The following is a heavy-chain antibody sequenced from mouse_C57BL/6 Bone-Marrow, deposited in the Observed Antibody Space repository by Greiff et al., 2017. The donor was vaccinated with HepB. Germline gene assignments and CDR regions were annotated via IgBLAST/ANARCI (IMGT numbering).Heavy chain of an antibody. Sequence: EVKVEESGPGLVKPSQSLSLTCSVTGYSITSGYYWNWIRQFPGNKLEWMGYISYDGSNNYNPSLKNRISITRDTSKNQFFLKLNSVTTEDTATYYCARESTGPYYYAMDYWGQGTSVTVSS. CDR3: ARESTGPYYYAMDY. CDR1: GYSITSGYY. CDR2: ISYDGSN. D-gene: IGHD4-1*02. V-gene: IGHV3-6*01. J-gene: IGHJ4*01.